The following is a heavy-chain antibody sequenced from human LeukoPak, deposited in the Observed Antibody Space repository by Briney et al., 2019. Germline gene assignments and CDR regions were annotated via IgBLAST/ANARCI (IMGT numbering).Heavy chain of an antibody. V-gene: IGHV4-4*02. Sequence: SGTLSLTCAVSGASISSNNWWWSWVRQPPGKGLEWIGEIYHSGSTNYNPSLESRVTISVDKSKNQFSLKLSSVTAADTAIYYCARDTRIEWLRFLDYWGQGILVTVSS. CDR1: GASISSNNW. D-gene: IGHD5-12*01. CDR3: ARDTRIEWLRFLDY. CDR2: IYHSGST. J-gene: IGHJ4*02.